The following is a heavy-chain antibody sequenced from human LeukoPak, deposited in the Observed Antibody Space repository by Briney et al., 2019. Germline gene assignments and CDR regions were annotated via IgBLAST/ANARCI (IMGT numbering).Heavy chain of an antibody. J-gene: IGHJ3*02. CDR1: GASIRSGDYY. CDR2: IYDSGST. D-gene: IGHD3-22*01. CDR3: ARVASGYYAPCDDAFDI. Sequence: SQTLSLTCTVSGASIRSGDYYWSWIRQPPGKGLEWIGYIYDSGSTYYNPSLKSRITISVDTSENRFSLKLSSVTATDTAVYYCARVASGYYAPCDDAFDIWGQGTMVTVSS. V-gene: IGHV4-30-4*01.